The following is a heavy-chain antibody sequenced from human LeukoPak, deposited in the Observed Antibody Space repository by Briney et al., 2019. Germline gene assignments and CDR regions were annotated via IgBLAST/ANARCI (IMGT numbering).Heavy chain of an antibody. D-gene: IGHD1-26*01. J-gene: IGHJ4*02. CDR3: ARGRGGSYGGYFDY. CDR1: GYTFTGYY. CDR2: INPNSGGT. V-gene: IGHV1-2*02. Sequence: ASVKVSCKAFGYTFTGYYIHWVRQAPGQGLEWMGWINPNSGGTNYAQKFQGRVTMTRDTSISTAYMELSRLRSGDTAVYYCARGRGGSYGGYFDYWGQGTLVTVSS.